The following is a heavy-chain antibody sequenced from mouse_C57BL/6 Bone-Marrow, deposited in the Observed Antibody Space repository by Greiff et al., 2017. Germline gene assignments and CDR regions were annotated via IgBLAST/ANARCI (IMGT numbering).Heavy chain of an antibody. CDR3: VRGTGPY. CDR2: ISDGGSYT. D-gene: IGHD4-1*01. CDR1: GFTFSSYA. Sequence: EVQLQESGGGLVKPGGSLKLSCAASGFTFSSYAMSWVRQTPEKRLEWVATISDGGSYTYYPDNVKGRFTISRDNAKNNLYLQMSHLKSEDTAMYYCVRGTGPYWGQGTSVTVSS. J-gene: IGHJ4*01. V-gene: IGHV5-4*01.